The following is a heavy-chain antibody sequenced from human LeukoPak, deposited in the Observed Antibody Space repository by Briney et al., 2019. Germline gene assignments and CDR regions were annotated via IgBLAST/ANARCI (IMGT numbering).Heavy chain of an antibody. CDR1: GGSISSSSYY. CDR2: IYYSGST. Sequence: SETLSLTCTVSGGSISSSSYYWGWIRQPPGKGLEWIGSIYYSGSTYYNPSRKSRVTISVDTSKNQFSLKLSSVTAADTAVYYCARQWADFWSGYYLVFDYWGQGTLVTVSS. D-gene: IGHD3-3*01. J-gene: IGHJ4*02. V-gene: IGHV4-39*01. CDR3: ARQWADFWSGYYLVFDY.